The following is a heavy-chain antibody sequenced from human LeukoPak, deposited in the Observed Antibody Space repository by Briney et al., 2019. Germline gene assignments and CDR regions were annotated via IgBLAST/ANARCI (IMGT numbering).Heavy chain of an antibody. CDR3: ARDNYYDSSASRAFDI. D-gene: IGHD3-22*01. Sequence: SETLSLTCTVSGGSISSYYWSWIRQPPGKGLEWIGYIYYSGSTNYNPSLKSRVTISVDTSKNQFSLKLSSVTAADTAVYYCARDNYYDSSASRAFDIWGQGTMVTVSS. CDR1: GGSISSYY. J-gene: IGHJ3*02. V-gene: IGHV4-59*01. CDR2: IYYSGST.